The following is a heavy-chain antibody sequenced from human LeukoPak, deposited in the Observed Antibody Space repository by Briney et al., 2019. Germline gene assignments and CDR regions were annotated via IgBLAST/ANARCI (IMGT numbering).Heavy chain of an antibody. CDR3: ARGRGRMDV. V-gene: IGHV4-34*01. CDR2: INHSGST. D-gene: IGHD3-10*01. CDR1: GGSFSGYY. Sequence: SETLSLTCAVYGGSFSGYYWSWIRQPPGKGLEWIAEINHSGSTNYNPSLKSRVTISVDTSKNQFSLKLSSVTAADTAVYYCARGRGRMDVWGKGTTVTVSS. J-gene: IGHJ6*03.